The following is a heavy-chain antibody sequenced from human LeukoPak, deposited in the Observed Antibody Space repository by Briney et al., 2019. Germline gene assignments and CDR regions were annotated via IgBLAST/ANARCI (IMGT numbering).Heavy chain of an antibody. CDR3: ARSLWSLVGTTSDAFDI. J-gene: IGHJ3*02. D-gene: IGHD1-26*01. Sequence: ASVKVSCKASGYTFSGYYIHWVGQAPGQGLEWMGWINAKNGGTDYARKFQGRVNMTRDTSISTAHMELRRLRSDDTAVYYCARSLWSLVGTTSDAFDIWGQGTMVTVSS. V-gene: IGHV1-2*02. CDR2: INAKNGGT. CDR1: GYTFSGYY.